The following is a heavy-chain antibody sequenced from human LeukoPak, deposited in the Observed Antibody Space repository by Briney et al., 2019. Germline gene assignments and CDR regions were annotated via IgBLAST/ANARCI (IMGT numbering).Heavy chain of an antibody. CDR3: ARVTAVAGRIFDY. CDR2: IYHSGST. V-gene: IGHV4-38-2*02. J-gene: IGHJ4*02. CDR1: GYSISSGYY. Sequence: SETLSLTCTVSGYSISSGYYWGWIRQPPGKGLEWIGSIYHSGSTYYNPSLKSRVTISVDTSKNQFSLKLSSVTAADTAVYYCARVTAVAGRIFDYWGQGTLVTVSS. D-gene: IGHD6-19*01.